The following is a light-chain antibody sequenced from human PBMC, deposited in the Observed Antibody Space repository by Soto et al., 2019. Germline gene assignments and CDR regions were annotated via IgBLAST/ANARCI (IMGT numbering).Light chain of an antibody. V-gene: IGLV1-44*01. CDR1: SSNIGSNT. Sequence: QSVLTQPPSASGTPGQRVTISCSGSSSNIGSNTINWFQQLPGTAPKLLIYSSNQRPSGVPDRFSGSRSATSASLAISGLQSEDEAHYYCAAWDDSLNGWVFGGGTKLTVL. J-gene: IGLJ3*02. CDR3: AAWDDSLNGWV. CDR2: SSN.